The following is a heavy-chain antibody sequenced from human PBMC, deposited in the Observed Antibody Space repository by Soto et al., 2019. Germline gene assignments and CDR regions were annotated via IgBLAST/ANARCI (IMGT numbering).Heavy chain of an antibody. V-gene: IGHV5-51*01. CDR3: ARKLSNCGGDCYYIDY. Sequence: GEALKISCKGSGYSFTSYWIGWVRQMPGKGLEWMGIIYPGDSDTRYSPSFQGQVTISRDNSKNTLYLQMNSLRAEDTAVYYCARKLSNCGGDCYYIDYWGQGTLVTVSS. CDR2: IYPGDSDT. D-gene: IGHD2-21*02. CDR1: GYSFTSYW. J-gene: IGHJ4*02.